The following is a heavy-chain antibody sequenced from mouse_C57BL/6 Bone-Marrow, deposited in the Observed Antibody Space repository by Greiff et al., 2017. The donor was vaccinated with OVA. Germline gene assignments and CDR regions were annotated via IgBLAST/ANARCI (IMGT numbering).Heavy chain of an antibody. CDR3: ARPDYYDYDGGNPSFAY. J-gene: IGHJ3*01. CDR1: GIDFSRYW. D-gene: IGHD2-4*01. Sequence: EVKVIESGGGLVQPGGSLKLSCAASGIDFSRYWMSWVRRAPGKGLEWIGEINPDSSTINYAPSLKDKFIISRDNAKNTLYLQMSKVRSEDTALYYCARPDYYDYDGGNPSFAYWGQGTLVTVSA. V-gene: IGHV4-1*01. CDR2: INPDSSTI.